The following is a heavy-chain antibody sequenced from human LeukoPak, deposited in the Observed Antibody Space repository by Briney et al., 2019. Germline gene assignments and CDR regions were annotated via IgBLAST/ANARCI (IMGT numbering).Heavy chain of an antibody. V-gene: IGHV1-69*04. J-gene: IGHJ6*02. Sequence: ASVKVSCKASGCTFSSYAISWVRQAPGQGLEWMGRIIPILGIANYAQKFQGRVTITADKSTSTTYMELSSLRSDDTAVYYCARAEYSSSWYLNVYYYYYGMDVWGQGTTVTVSS. CDR1: GCTFSSYA. CDR2: IIPILGIA. CDR3: ARAEYSSSWYLNVYYYYYGMDV. D-gene: IGHD6-13*01.